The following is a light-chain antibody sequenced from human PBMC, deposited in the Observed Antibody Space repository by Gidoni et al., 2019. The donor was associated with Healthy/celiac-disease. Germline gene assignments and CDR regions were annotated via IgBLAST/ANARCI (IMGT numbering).Light chain of an antibody. CDR1: QSVSSY. V-gene: IGKV3-11*01. Sequence: IVLTQSPATLSLSPGERATLSCRASQSVSSYLAWYQQKPGQAPRLLIYDASNRATGIPARFSGSGSGTDFTLTISSLEPEDFAAYYCQQCSNWPWTFGQGTKVEIK. CDR3: QQCSNWPWT. CDR2: DAS. J-gene: IGKJ1*01.